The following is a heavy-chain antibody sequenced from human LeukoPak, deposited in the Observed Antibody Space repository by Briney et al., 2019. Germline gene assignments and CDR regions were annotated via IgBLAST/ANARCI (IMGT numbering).Heavy chain of an antibody. J-gene: IGHJ6*02. Sequence: GGSLRLSCAASGFTFSSYAMSWVRQAPGKGLEWVSAISGSGGSTYYADSAKGRFTISRDNSKNTLYLQMNSLRAEDTAVYYCAKSYGSGSYFIYYYGMDVWGQGTTVTVSS. V-gene: IGHV3-23*01. CDR2: ISGSGGST. CDR3: AKSYGSGSYFIYYYGMDV. CDR1: GFTFSSYA. D-gene: IGHD3-10*01.